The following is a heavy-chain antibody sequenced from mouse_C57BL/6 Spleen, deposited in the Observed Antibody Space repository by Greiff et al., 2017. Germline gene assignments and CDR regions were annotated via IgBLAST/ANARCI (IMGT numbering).Heavy chain of an antibody. D-gene: IGHD2-5*01. CDR3: TRDRNYYSNDGYFDV. J-gene: IGHJ1*03. Sequence: EVLLVESGEGLVQPGGSLKLSCAASEFTFRSYAMSWVRQTPEKRLEWVASISSGGDCIYYADTVQGRFTISRDNARNTLYLQMSSLKSEDTAMYYCTRDRNYYSNDGYFDVWGKGTTVTVSA. V-gene: IGHV5-9-1*02. CDR2: ISSGGDCI. CDR1: EFTFRSYA.